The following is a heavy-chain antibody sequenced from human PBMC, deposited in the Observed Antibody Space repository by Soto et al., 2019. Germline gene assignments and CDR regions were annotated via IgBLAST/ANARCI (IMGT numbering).Heavy chain of an antibody. Sequence: GGSLRLSCVTSGFSFSNFWLNWVRQAQGRGLEWVANINQDGSEKYYVDSVKGRFTISRDNAQNSLYLQMNSLRVEDTAVYYCARESFYDSGGFHGFDYWGQGTLVTVSS. D-gene: IGHD3-22*01. J-gene: IGHJ4*02. CDR3: ARESFYDSGGFHGFDY. V-gene: IGHV3-7*05. CDR1: GFSFSNFW. CDR2: INQDGSEK.